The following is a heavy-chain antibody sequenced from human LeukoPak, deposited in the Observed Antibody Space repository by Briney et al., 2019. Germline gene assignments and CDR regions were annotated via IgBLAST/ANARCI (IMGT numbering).Heavy chain of an antibody. D-gene: IGHD3-22*01. CDR2: ISSSGSTI. V-gene: IGHV3-48*03. J-gene: IGHJ4*02. Sequence: PGGSLRLSCAASGFTFSSYEMNWVRQAPGKGLEWVSYISSSGSTIYYADSVKGRFTISRDNSKNTLYLQMNSLRAEDTAVYYCAKDPYYYDSSGYYSIGYWGQGTLVTVSS. CDR3: AKDPYYYDSSGYYSIGY. CDR1: GFTFSSYE.